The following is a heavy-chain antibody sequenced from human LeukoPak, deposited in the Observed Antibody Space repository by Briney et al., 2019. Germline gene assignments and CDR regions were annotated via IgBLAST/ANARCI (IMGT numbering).Heavy chain of an antibody. D-gene: IGHD3-22*01. CDR3: ARVVPRYYDTSGANWFDP. CDR2: INPSSGST. Sequence: GASVKVSCKASGYTFTGYYLHWVRQAPGQGLEWMGIINPSSGSTSYAQKFQGRVTMTRDTSTSTVYLELSRLRSEDTAVYFCARVVPRYYDTSGANWFDPWGQGTLVTVSS. V-gene: IGHV1-46*01. CDR1: GYTFTGYY. J-gene: IGHJ5*02.